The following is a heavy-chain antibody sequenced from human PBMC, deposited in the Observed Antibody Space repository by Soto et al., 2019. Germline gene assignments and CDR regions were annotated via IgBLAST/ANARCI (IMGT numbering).Heavy chain of an antibody. CDR2: INPNSGGT. CDR1: GYTFTRHY. Sequence: GASVKVSCKASGYTFTRHYMHWVRQAPGQGLEWMGWINPNSGGTNYAQKFQGWVTMTRDTSISTAYMELSRLRSDDTAVYYCARGSDIVLMVYADAFDIWGQGTMVTVSS. V-gene: IGHV1-2*04. D-gene: IGHD2-8*01. CDR3: ARGSDIVLMVYADAFDI. J-gene: IGHJ3*02.